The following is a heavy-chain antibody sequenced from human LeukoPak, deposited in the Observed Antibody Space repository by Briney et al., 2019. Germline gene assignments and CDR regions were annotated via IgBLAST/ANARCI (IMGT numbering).Heavy chain of an antibody. CDR1: GVSISSSNW. Sequence: SETLSLTCAVSGVSISSSNWWSWVRQPPGKGLEWIGEIYHSGSTNYNPSLKSRVTISVDKSKNQFSLKLSSVTAADTAVYYCASLRAYSSNASFGYWGQGTLVTVSS. CDR3: ASLRAYSSNASFGY. CDR2: IYHSGST. J-gene: IGHJ4*02. V-gene: IGHV4-4*02. D-gene: IGHD6-13*01.